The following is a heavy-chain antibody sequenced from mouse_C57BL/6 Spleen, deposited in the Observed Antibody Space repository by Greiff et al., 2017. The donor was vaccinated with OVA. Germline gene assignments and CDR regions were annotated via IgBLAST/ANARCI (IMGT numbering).Heavy chain of an antibody. J-gene: IGHJ1*03. Sequence: QVQLQQPGAELVKPGASVKLSCKASGYTFTSYWMQWVKQRPGQGLEWIGEIDPSDSYTNYNQKFKGKATLTVDTSSSTAYMQLSSLTSEDSAVYYCARPPGLTYFDVWGTGTTVTVSS. CDR1: GYTFTSYW. V-gene: IGHV1-50*01. CDR2: IDPSDSYT. CDR3: ARPPGLTYFDV.